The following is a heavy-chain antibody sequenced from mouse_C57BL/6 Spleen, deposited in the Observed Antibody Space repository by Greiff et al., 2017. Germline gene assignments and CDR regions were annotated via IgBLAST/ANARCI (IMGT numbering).Heavy chain of an antibody. CDR3: TGRTTVVAFPYYAMDY. V-gene: IGHV6-3*01. CDR1: GFTFSNYW. CDR2: IRLKSDNYAT. Sequence: EVQLVESGGGLVQPGGSMKLSCVASGFTFSNYWMNWVRQSPEQGLEWVAQIRLKSDNYATHYAESVKGRFTISRDDSKISVYLQMNNLRAEDTGIYYCTGRTTVVAFPYYAMDYWGQGTSVTVSS. J-gene: IGHJ4*01. D-gene: IGHD1-1*01.